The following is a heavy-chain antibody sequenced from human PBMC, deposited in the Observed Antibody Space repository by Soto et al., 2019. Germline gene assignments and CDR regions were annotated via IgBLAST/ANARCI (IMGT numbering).Heavy chain of an antibody. V-gene: IGHV4-4*02. CDR1: GVSISSDNW. Sequence: QVQLQESGPGLVRPSGTVSLTCAVSGVSISSDNWWSWVRQPPGKALEWIGEIHHSGSTNYNPSLKSRVTMSVVPSKDLFSLTLNSVTAADTAFYYCERDQGSHPGDWGQGTLVSVSS. J-gene: IGHJ4*02. CDR2: IHHSGST. D-gene: IGHD6-13*01. CDR3: ERDQGSHPGD.